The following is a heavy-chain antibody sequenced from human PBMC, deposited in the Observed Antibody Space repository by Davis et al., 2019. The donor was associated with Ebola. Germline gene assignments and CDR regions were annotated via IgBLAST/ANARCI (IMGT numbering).Heavy chain of an antibody. CDR1: GFTFGDYA. CDR3: TRDLKQPRPSYYYGMDV. D-gene: IGHD6-6*01. Sequence: GRSLRLSCTGFGFTFGDYAMNWVRQAPGKGLEWVGFVRSKAYGGKAAYAASVQGRFTISRDDSKSIAYLQMNSLKTEDTAMYYCTRDLKQPRPSYYYGMDVWGQGTTVTVSS. V-gene: IGHV3-49*04. CDR2: VRSKAYGGKA. J-gene: IGHJ6*02.